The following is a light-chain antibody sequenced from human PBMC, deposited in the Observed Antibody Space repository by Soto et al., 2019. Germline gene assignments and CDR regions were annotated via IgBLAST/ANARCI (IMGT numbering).Light chain of an antibody. CDR1: SSDVGGYNY. V-gene: IGLV2-14*01. CDR2: DVS. J-gene: IGLJ2*01. CDR3: SSYTSSSTLGVV. Sequence: QSALTQPASVSGSPGQSITISCTGTSSDVGGYNYVSWYQQHPGKAPKLMIYDVSNRPSGVSNRFSGSKSGNTASLTISGLQAEDEADYYCSSYTSSSTLGVVFGGETNLTVL.